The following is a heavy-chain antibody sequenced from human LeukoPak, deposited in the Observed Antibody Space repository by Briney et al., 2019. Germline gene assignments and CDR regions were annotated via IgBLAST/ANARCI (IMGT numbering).Heavy chain of an antibody. D-gene: IGHD3-16*01. J-gene: IGHJ2*01. Sequence: GGSLRLSCAASGFTFSTYWMHWVRQVPGKGLVWVARISSDSRYAVYADSVKGRFTISRDNAKNTLYLQMNSLRAEDTALYHCAKTFGNWFFDLWGRGSLVTVSS. V-gene: IGHV3-74*01. CDR3: AKTFGNWFFDL. CDR2: ISSDSRYA. CDR1: GFTFSTYW.